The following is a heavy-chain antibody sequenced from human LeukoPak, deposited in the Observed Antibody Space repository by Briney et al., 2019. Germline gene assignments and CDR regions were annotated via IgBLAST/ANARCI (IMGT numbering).Heavy chain of an antibody. Sequence: ASVKVSCKASGYTFTSYYIHWVRQAPGQGLEWMGIINPTAGSIYYAQKFQGRVTMTRDTSTTTVYMELSSLRSEDTAVYYCVRDRGTHTKYNHFDYWGQGTLVTVSS. CDR2: INPTAGSI. J-gene: IGHJ4*02. CDR1: GYTFTSYY. V-gene: IGHV1-46*01. CDR3: VRDRGTHTKYNHFDY. D-gene: IGHD1-14*01.